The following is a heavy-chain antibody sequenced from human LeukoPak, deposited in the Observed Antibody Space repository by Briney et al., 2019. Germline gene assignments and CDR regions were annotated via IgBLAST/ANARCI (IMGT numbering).Heavy chain of an antibody. CDR1: GFTFSSYA. V-gene: IGHV3-30-3*01. J-gene: IGHJ4*02. D-gene: IGHD6-13*01. CDR2: ISYDGSNK. Sequence: GRSLRLSCAASGFTFSSYAMHWVRQAPGKGLEWVAVISYDGSNKYYADSVKGRFTISRDDSKNTLYLQMNSLRAEDTAVYYCARDSSSSSYHFDYWGQGTLVTVSS. CDR3: ARDSSSSSYHFDY.